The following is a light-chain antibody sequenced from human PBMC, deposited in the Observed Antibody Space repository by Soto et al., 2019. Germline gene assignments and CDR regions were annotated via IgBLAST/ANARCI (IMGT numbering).Light chain of an antibody. V-gene: IGLV2-14*01. CDR3: SSYTSSSTYV. J-gene: IGLJ1*01. CDR1: SSDVGRYNF. Sequence: QSALTQPASVSGSPGQSITISCTGTSSDVGRYNFVSWYQQHPGKAPKFIIYDVNNRPSGVSNRFSGSKSGDTASLTISGLQAEDEADYYCSSYTSSSTYVFGTGNKLTVL. CDR2: DVN.